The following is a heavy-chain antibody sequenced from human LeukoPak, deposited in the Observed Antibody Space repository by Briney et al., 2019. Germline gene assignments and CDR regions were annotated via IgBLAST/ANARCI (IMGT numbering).Heavy chain of an antibody. Sequence: GGSLRLSCAASGFTFSSYSMNWVRQAPGKGLEWVSYISSSSSTIYYADSVKGRFTISRDNAKSSLYLQMNSLRDEDTAVYYCARDTFREQLVPGMGGWGQGTLVTVSS. J-gene: IGHJ4*02. CDR1: GFTFSSYS. D-gene: IGHD6-6*01. CDR2: ISSSSSTI. CDR3: ARDTFREQLVPGMGG. V-gene: IGHV3-48*02.